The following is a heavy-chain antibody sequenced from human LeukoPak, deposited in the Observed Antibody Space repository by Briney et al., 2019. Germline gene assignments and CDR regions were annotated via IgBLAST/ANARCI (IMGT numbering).Heavy chain of an antibody. CDR2: IYYSGST. Sequence: SETLSLTCTVSGGSISSYYWSWIRQPPGKGLEWIGYIYYSGSTNYSPSLKSRVTISVDTSKNQFSLKLSSVTAADTAVYYCARNGRLGYCSGGSCYSNWFDPWGQGTLVTVSS. D-gene: IGHD2-15*01. J-gene: IGHJ5*02. CDR3: ARNGRLGYCSGGSCYSNWFDP. V-gene: IGHV4-59*01. CDR1: GGSISSYY.